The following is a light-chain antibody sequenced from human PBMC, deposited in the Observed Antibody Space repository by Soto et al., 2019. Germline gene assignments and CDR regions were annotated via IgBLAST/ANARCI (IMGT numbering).Light chain of an antibody. V-gene: IGKV3-11*01. J-gene: IGKJ1*01. Sequence: IVFTPAPATLSFFPASRSMLSLRASQSLSSSSAWYQHKPGQAPRLLIYDTSNRATGIPARFSGSGSGTDFTLTISSLEPEDFAVYYCHQRSDWPRTFGQGTKVDIK. CDR3: HQRSDWPRT. CDR1: QSLSSS. CDR2: DTS.